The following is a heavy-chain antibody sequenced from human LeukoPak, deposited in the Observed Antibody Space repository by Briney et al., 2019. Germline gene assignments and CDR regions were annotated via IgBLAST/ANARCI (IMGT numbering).Heavy chain of an antibody. D-gene: IGHD3-22*01. J-gene: IGHJ3*02. V-gene: IGHV1-69*01. CDR2: IISIFGTA. Sequence: SVKVSCKASGGTFSRYAISWVRQAPGQGLEWMGGIISIFGTANYAQKFKGRVTITADESTSTAYMELSSLRSEDTAVYYCARDHYYYDSSGYYPGEVFDIWGQGTMVTVSS. CDR3: ARDHYYYDSSGYYPGEVFDI. CDR1: GGTFSRYA.